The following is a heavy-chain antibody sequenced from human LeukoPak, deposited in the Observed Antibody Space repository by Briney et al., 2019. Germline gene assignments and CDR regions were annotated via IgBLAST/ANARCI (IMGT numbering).Heavy chain of an antibody. V-gene: IGHV4-34*01. CDR1: GGSFNGYY. CDR3: ARGLRRLDIVVVPAAPQSPDWFDP. Sequence: SETLSLTCAVYGGSFNGYYWSWIRQPPGKGLEWIGKINHSGSTNYNSSLKSRVTISVDTSKNQFSLKLSSVTAADTAVYYCARGLRRLDIVVVPAAPQSPDWFDPWGQGTLVTVSS. CDR2: INHSGST. J-gene: IGHJ5*02. D-gene: IGHD2-2*01.